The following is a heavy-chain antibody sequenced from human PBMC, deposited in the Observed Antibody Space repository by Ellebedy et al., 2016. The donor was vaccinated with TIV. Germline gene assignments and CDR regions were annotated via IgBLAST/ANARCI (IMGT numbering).Heavy chain of an antibody. J-gene: IGHJ4*02. CDR1: GFTFSDYY. CDR3: ARDARSRGSYPLDY. CDR2: ISSSSSYI. V-gene: IGHV3-21*01. D-gene: IGHD1-26*01. Sequence: GESLKISXAASGFTFSDYYMTWIRQAPGKGLEWVSSISSSSSYIYYADSVKGRFTISRDNAKNSLYLQMNSLRAEDTAVYYCARDARSRGSYPLDYWGQGTLVTVSS.